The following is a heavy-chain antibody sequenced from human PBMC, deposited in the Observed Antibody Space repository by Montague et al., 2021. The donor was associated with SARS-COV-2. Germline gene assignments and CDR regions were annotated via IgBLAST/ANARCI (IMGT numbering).Heavy chain of an antibody. CDR1: GGSISGYY. CDR3: ARDGGIGDSGSNTWSYYYYGMDV. D-gene: IGHD3-22*01. J-gene: IGHJ6*02. V-gene: IGHV4-4*07. Sequence: SETLSLTCSVSGGSISGYYWSWIRQPAGKGLEWIGRIYTSGSTNHNPSLKSRVTISVDTSKNQFSLKLSSVTAADTAVYYCARDGGIGDSGSNTWSYYYYGMDVWGQGTTVTVSS. CDR2: IYTSGST.